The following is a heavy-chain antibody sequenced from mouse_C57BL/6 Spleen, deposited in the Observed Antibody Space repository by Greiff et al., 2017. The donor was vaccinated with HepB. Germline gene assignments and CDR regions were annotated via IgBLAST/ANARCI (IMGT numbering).Heavy chain of an antibody. J-gene: IGHJ1*03. Sequence: EVQLQQSGAELVRPGASVKLSCTASGFNIKDDYMHWVKQRPEQGPEWIGWIDPENGDTEYASKFQGKATITADTSSNTAYLQLSSLTSEDTAVYYCTRGYGSSPYWYFDVWGTGTTVTVSS. CDR3: TRGYGSSPYWYFDV. CDR1: GFNIKDDY. V-gene: IGHV14-4*01. CDR2: IDPENGDT. D-gene: IGHD1-1*01.